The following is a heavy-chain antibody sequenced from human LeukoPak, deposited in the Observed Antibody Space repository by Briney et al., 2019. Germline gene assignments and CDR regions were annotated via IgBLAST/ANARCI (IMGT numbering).Heavy chain of an antibody. D-gene: IGHD3-22*01. CDR2: IYSGGAT. Sequence: GGSLRLSCAASGLTVSNQFMDWVRQAPGKGLEWVSTIYSGGATYYSDSVRGRFTISRDSSQNTVYLQMNSLRAEDTAVYYCASGIKAPMIVDYWGQGTLVTVSS. CDR1: GLTVSNQF. V-gene: IGHV3-66*01. CDR3: ASGIKAPMIVDY. J-gene: IGHJ4*02.